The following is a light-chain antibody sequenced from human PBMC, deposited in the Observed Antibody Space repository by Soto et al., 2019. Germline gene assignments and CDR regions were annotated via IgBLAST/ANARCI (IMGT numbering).Light chain of an antibody. CDR3: SSYAGNNIFYV. Sequence: QSVLAQPPSASGSPGQSVTISCAGTSNDVGGYNFVSWYQQHPGKAPKLMIFEVSERPSGVPDRFSGSKSGNTASLTVSGLQAEDEADYYCSSYAGNNIFYVFGTGTKVTAL. CDR1: SNDVGGYNF. V-gene: IGLV2-8*01. J-gene: IGLJ1*01. CDR2: EVS.